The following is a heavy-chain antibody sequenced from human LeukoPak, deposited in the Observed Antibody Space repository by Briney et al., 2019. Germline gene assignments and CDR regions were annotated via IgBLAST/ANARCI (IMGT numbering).Heavy chain of an antibody. V-gene: IGHV4-39*01. CDR1: GGSISSSSDY. CDR3: ARISDGAFDI. D-gene: IGHD2/OR15-2a*01. Sequence: SETLSLTCTVSGGSISSSSDYWGWVRQPPRKGLEWIGSMYYSGSTYYNPSPRSRVTISVDTSKSQFSLKLSSVAAADTAVYYCARISDGAFDIWGQGTMVTVSS. J-gene: IGHJ3*02. CDR2: MYYSGST.